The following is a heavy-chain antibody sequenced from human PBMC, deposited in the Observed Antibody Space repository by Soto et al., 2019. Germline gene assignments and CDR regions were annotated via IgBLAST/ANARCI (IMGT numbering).Heavy chain of an antibody. Sequence: PGGSLRLSCEASGFIFSDHAMSWVRQAPGKGLEWVSAISGNGIATYYADSVKGRFTISRDNSKNTLYLQMNRLRADDMAVYYCARDAISMVRGPNNWFDPWGQGTLVTVSS. CDR3: ARDAISMVRGPNNWFDP. CDR2: ISGNGIAT. J-gene: IGHJ5*02. V-gene: IGHV3-23*01. CDR1: GFIFSDHA. D-gene: IGHD3-10*01.